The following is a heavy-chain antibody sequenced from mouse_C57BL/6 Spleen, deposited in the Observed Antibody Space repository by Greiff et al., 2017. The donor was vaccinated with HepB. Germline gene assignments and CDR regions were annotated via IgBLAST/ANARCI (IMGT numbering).Heavy chain of an antibody. CDR3: ARDTTVSNWYFDV. CDR1: GYTFTSYG. V-gene: IGHV1-81*01. J-gene: IGHJ1*03. D-gene: IGHD1-1*01. CDR2: IYPRSGNT. Sequence: VQLQQSGAELARPGASVKLSCKASGYTFTSYGISWVKQRTGQGLEWIGEIYPRSGNTYYNEKFKGKATLTADKSSSTAYMELRSLTSEDSAVYFCARDTTVSNWYFDVWGTGTTVTVSS.